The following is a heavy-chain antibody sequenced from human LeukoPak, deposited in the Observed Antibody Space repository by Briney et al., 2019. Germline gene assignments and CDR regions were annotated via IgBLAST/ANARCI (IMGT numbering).Heavy chain of an antibody. V-gene: IGHV1-46*01. CDR1: GYTFTSYD. CDR2: INPSGGST. CDR3: ARSITIFGVVNPTFDY. J-gene: IGHJ4*02. D-gene: IGHD3-3*01. Sequence: ASVKVSCTASGYTFTSYDINWVRQAPGQGLEWMGIINPSGGSTSYAQKFQGRVTMTRDTSTSTVYMELSSLRSKDTAVYYCARSITIFGVVNPTFDYWGQGTLVTVSS.